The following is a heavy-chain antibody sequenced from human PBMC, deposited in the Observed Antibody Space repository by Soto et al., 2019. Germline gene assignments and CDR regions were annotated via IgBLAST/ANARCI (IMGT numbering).Heavy chain of an antibody. CDR2: MSSSGDSI. D-gene: IGHD3-10*01. CDR3: ARVRFGQWGYAMDV. CDR1: GITFSDCY. Sequence: QVQLVESGGGLVKPGGSLRLSCAASGITFSDCYMNWIRQAPGKGLEWVSYMSSSGDSINYAGSVRGRFTVSRDNAKNSLYLQMNILRAEDTAMYYCARVRFGQWGYAMDVWGQGTTVTVSS. V-gene: IGHV3-11*01. J-gene: IGHJ6*02.